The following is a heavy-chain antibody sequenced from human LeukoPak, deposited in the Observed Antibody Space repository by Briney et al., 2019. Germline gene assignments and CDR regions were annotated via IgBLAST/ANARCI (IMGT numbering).Heavy chain of an antibody. CDR3: ARGAPTGTHPLFDY. CDR1: GFTFDDYG. V-gene: IGHV3-20*04. J-gene: IGHJ4*02. Sequence: PGGSLRLSCAASGFTFDDYGMSWVRQAPGKGLEWVSGINWNGGRTDYADSVKGRFTISRDNAKNSLYLQMNSLRAEDTALYYCARGAPTGTHPLFDYWGQGTLVTVSS. CDR2: INWNGGRT. D-gene: IGHD1-7*01.